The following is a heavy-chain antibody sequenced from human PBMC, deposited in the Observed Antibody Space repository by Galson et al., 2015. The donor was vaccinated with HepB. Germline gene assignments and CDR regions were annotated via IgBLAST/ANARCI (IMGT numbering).Heavy chain of an antibody. Sequence: SLRLSCAASGFIFSRYAMHWVRQAPGKGLEWVALISYEGSNKYYADSVKGRFTISRDNSKNMLYLQMNSLRGEDTAVYSCATVGYGGGTWYSDYYAMDVWGQGATVIVS. V-gene: IGHV3-30*04. CDR1: GFIFSRYA. D-gene: IGHD2-15*01. J-gene: IGHJ6*02. CDR2: ISYEGSNK. CDR3: ATVGYGGGTWYSDYYAMDV.